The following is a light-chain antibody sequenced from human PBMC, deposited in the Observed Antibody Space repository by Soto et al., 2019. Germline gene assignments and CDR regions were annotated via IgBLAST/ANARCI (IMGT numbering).Light chain of an antibody. Sequence: EIVLTQSPAILSVSPGERATLSCRASQSISRSLAWYQQKPGQAPRLLIYGASTRATGIPARFSGTGSGTDFTLTVSSLQSEDFAVYYCQQSDNWPQTFGQGTKVDI. V-gene: IGKV3-15*01. CDR2: GAS. CDR3: QQSDNWPQT. J-gene: IGKJ1*01. CDR1: QSISRS.